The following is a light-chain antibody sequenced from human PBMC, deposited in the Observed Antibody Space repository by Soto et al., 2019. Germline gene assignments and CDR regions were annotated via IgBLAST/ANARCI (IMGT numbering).Light chain of an antibody. V-gene: IGKV1-5*01. CDR1: QSIRMW. CDR3: QQYNSSPWT. Sequence: DIQMTQSPSTLSASVGDRVTITCRSSQSIRMWLAWYQQKPGKAPKFLIYDASSLKSGVPSRFSGSGSGTEFTLTISSLQPDDFATYYCQQYNSSPWTFGQGTKVEI. J-gene: IGKJ1*01. CDR2: DAS.